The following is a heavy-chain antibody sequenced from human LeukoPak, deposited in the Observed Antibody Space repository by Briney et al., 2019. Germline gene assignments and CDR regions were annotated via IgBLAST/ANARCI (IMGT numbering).Heavy chain of an antibody. Sequence: SVKVSCKASGGTLTNYTISWVRQAPGQGLEWMGGIIPIFGTANYAQKFQGRVTITADESTSTAYMELNSLRSKDTAVYYCARDGLGGSGWYIDYWGQGTLVTVSS. CDR3: ARDGLGGSGWYIDY. CDR2: IIPIFGTA. D-gene: IGHD6-19*01. V-gene: IGHV1-69*13. CDR1: GGTLTNYT. J-gene: IGHJ4*02.